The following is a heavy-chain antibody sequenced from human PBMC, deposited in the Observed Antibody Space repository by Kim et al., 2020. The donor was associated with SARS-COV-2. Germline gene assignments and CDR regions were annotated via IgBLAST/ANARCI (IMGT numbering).Heavy chain of an antibody. CDR2: IYYSGST. D-gene: IGHD5-12*01. J-gene: IGHJ6*03. CDR3: ARGKAGYGYYYYYMDV. Sequence: SETLSLTCTVSGGSISSGDYYWSWIRQPPGKGLEWIGYIYYSGSTYYNPSLKSRVTISVDTSKNQFSLKLSSVTAADTAVYYCARGKAGYGYYYYYMDVWGRGTTVTVS. CDR1: GGSISSGDYY. V-gene: IGHV4-30-4*01.